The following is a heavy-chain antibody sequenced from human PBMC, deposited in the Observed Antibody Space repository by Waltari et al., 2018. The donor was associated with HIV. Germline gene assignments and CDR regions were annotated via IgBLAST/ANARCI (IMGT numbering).Heavy chain of an antibody. Sequence: YAIHWVRQAPGKGLEWVALISYDGSNKYYADSVKGRFTISRDNSKNTLYLQMNSLRAEDTSVYYCARDTGYCSFGSCSYNWLDPWGQGTLVSVSS. CDR3: ARDTGYCSFGSCSYNWLDP. V-gene: IGHV3-30*01. CDR1: YA. D-gene: IGHD2-15*01. CDR2: ISYDGSNK. J-gene: IGHJ5*02.